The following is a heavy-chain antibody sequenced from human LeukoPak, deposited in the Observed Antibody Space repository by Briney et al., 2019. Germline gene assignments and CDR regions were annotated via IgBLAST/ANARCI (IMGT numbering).Heavy chain of an antibody. Sequence: PSETLSLTCTVSGGSISSYYWSWIRQPPGKGLEWIGYIYYSRSTNYNPSLKSRVTISVDTSKNQFSLKLSSVTAADTAVYYCARALPYYYDSSGYYPTTNAFDIWGQGTMVTVSS. J-gene: IGHJ3*02. CDR2: IYYSRST. V-gene: IGHV4-59*01. D-gene: IGHD3-22*01. CDR3: ARALPYYYDSSGYYPTTNAFDI. CDR1: GGSISSYY.